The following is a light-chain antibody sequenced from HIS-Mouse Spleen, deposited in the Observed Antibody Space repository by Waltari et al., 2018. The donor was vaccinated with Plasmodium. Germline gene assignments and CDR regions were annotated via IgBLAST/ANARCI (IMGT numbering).Light chain of an antibody. V-gene: IGLV3-1*01. J-gene: IGLJ2*01. Sequence: SYELTQPPSVSVSPGQTASITCSGDKLGDKYACWYQQKPGQSPVLVIYQDSKRPSGIPVRFPCSNSRNTATLTISGTQAMDEADYYCQAWDSSTVVFGGGTKLTVL. CDR3: QAWDSSTVV. CDR1: KLGDKY. CDR2: QDS.